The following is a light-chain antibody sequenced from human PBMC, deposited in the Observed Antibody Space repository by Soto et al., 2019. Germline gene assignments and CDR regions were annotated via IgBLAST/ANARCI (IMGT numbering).Light chain of an antibody. CDR2: GAF. Sequence: EIVMTQSPATLSVSPGERATLSCRASQSVSSNLAWYQQKPGQAPSLLIYGAFTRATGIPARFSGSGSGTEFTLPISSLQSEDFAVYHCQQYHNWPLTFGGGTKVEIK. V-gene: IGKV3-15*01. CDR3: QQYHNWPLT. CDR1: QSVSSN. J-gene: IGKJ4*01.